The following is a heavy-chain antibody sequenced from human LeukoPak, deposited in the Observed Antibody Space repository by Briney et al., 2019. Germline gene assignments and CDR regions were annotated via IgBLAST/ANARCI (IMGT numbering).Heavy chain of an antibody. CDR1: GFTFDDYA. CDR2: ISWNSGSI. J-gene: IGHJ3*02. Sequence: PGGSLRLSCAASGFTFDDYAMHWVRQAPGKGLEWVSGISWNSGSIGYADSVKGRFTISRDNAKNSLYLQMNSLRAEDTAVYYCAGEGGSGTFDIWGQGTMVTVSS. D-gene: IGHD1-26*01. CDR3: AGEGGSGTFDI. V-gene: IGHV3-9*01.